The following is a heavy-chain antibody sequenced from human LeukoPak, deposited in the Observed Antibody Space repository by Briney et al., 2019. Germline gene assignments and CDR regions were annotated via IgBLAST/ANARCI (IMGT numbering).Heavy chain of an antibody. J-gene: IGHJ4*02. Sequence: GGSLRLSCAASGFTVSSNYMTWVRQAPGKGLEWVSVIYGGGSTYYADSVKGRFTISRDNSKNTLYLQMNSLRAEDTAVYYCARGFRSVQVWSLFDYWGQGTLVTVSS. CDR1: GFTVSSNY. CDR2: IYGGGST. D-gene: IGHD3-3*01. V-gene: IGHV3-66*01. CDR3: ARGFRSVQVWSLFDY.